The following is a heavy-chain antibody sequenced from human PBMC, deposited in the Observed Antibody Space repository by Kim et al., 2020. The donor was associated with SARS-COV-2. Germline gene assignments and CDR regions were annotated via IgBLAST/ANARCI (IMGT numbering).Heavy chain of an antibody. D-gene: IGHD6-13*01. CDR3: ARYSSTWNRFDP. J-gene: IGHJ5*02. V-gene: IGHV4-4*09. Sequence: HTPPLRSRVTLSVDTSKTQFYLKRSSVTAADTAVYYCARYSSTWNRFDPWGQGTLVTVSS.